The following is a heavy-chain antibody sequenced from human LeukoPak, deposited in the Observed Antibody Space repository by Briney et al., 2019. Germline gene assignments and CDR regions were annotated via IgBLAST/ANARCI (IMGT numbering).Heavy chain of an antibody. CDR1: GYTFTSYD. CDR3: ARTLAVAARFDP. D-gene: IGHD6-19*01. V-gene: IGHV1-8*03. J-gene: IGHJ5*02. Sequence: GASVKVSCKASGYTFTSYDINWVRQATGQGLEWMGWMNPNSGNTGYAQKFQGRVTVTRNTSISTAYMELSSLRSDDTAVYYCARTLAVAARFDPWGQGTLVTVSS. CDR2: MNPNSGNT.